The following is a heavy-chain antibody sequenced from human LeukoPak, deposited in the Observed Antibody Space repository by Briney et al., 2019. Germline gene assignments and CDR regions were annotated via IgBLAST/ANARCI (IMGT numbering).Heavy chain of an antibody. CDR1: GYSISSGYY. J-gene: IGHJ6*02. V-gene: IGHV4-38-2*02. CDR2: IYHSGST. Sequence: SETLSLTCTVSGYSISSGYYWGWIRQPPGKGLEWIGSIYHSGSTYYNPSLKSRVTISVDTSKNQFSLKLSSVTAADTAVYYCARAIYCSGGSCNSGNGMDVWGQGTTVTVSS. D-gene: IGHD2-15*01. CDR3: ARAIYCSGGSCNSGNGMDV.